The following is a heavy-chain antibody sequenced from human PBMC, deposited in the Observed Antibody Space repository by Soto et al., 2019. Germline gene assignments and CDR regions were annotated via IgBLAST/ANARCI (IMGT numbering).Heavy chain of an antibody. J-gene: IGHJ5*02. CDR1: EERCVDQG. V-gene: IGHV5-51*01. CDR2: ISPDTSDP. D-gene: IGHD2-15*01. Sequence: GEPLQTSWKGAEERCVDQGIGWVRKRTGKGLEWSGIISPDTSDPLYSQSVQGQVTISVDKSIRTVYLQWNSLKASDTDMYYCTKRLRDVSKPTPWLDPWGQGTLVTVSS. CDR3: TKRLRDVSKPTPWLDP.